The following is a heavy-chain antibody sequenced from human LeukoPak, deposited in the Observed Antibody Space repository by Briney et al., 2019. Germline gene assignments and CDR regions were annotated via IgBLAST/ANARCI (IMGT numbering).Heavy chain of an antibody. D-gene: IGHD3-22*01. CDR1: GXTFSNYG. CDR2: IWYDGSNK. CDR3: AGDYYDTSGDYGY. V-gene: IGHV3-33*01. Sequence: GGSLRLSWAASGXTFSNYGMHWVRQAPGKGLEWVAVIWYDGSNKYYADSVKGRFTISRDNSKNMLYLQMNSLRAEDTAVYYCAGDYYDTSGDYGYWGQGTLVTVSS. J-gene: IGHJ4*02.